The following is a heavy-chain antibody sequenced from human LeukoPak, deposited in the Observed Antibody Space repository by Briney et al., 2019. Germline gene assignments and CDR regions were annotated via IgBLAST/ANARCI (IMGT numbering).Heavy chain of an antibody. Sequence: SETLSLTCTVSGGSISSGGYYWSWIRQPPGKGLEWIGYIYHSGSTYYNPSLKSRVTISVDRSKNQFSLKLSSVTAADTAVYYCARGKRLDDFWSGYKTPYYFDYWGQGTLVTVSS. J-gene: IGHJ4*02. CDR3: ARGKRLDDFWSGYKTPYYFDY. CDR1: GGSISSGGYY. D-gene: IGHD3-3*01. V-gene: IGHV4-30-2*01. CDR2: IYHSGST.